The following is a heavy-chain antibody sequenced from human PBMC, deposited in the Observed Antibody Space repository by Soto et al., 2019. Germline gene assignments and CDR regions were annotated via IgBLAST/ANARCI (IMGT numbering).Heavy chain of an antibody. V-gene: IGHV4-59*01. D-gene: IGHD6-13*01. CDR3: QRDGYSSYSDY. J-gene: IGHJ4*02. Sequence: SETLSLTCTVSGGSISSYYWSWIRQPPGKGLEWIGYMYYSGRTNYNPSLKSRVTISVDTSKNQFSLKLSSVTAADAAVYYCQRDGYSSYSDYCGQGTL. CDR1: GGSISSYY. CDR2: MYYSGRT.